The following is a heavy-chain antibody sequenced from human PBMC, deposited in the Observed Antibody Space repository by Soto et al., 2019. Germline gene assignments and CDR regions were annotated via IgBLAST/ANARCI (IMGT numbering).Heavy chain of an antibody. CDR2: INYGGDTT. D-gene: IGHD1-1*01. Sequence: VGSLRLSCAASGFTFSTYAMGWVRQAPGKGLEWVSLINYGGDTTYYADPVKGRFTISRDNSKNTLYLQVNSLRAEDTAVYYCATQDFRGPTGTTWGQGTLVTVSS. CDR1: GFTFSTYA. CDR3: ATQDFRGPTGTT. J-gene: IGHJ4*02. V-gene: IGHV3-23*01.